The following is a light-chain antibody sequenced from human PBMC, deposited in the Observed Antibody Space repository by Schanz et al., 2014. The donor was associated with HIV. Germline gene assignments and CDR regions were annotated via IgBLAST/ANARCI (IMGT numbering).Light chain of an antibody. CDR2: DVT. J-gene: IGLJ2*01. Sequence: QSALTQPASVSGSPGQSITISCTGTSSDVGADNSVSWYQQHPGRAPRLLVYDVTYRPSGVSNRFSGSKSGNTASLTISGLQAEDEAVYYCSSYTSSSPVVFGGGTKVTVL. CDR3: SSYTSSSPVV. V-gene: IGLV2-14*03. CDR1: SSDVGADNS.